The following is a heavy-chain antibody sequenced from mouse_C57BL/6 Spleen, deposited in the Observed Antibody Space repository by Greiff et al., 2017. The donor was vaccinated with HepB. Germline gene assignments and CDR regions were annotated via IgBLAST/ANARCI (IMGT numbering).Heavy chain of an antibody. CDR3: ARRRVRDDYFDY. Sequence: QVQLQQSGPELVKPGASVKISCKASGYAFSSSWMNWVKQRPGKGLEWIGRIYPGDGDTNYNGKFKGKATLTADKSSSTAYMQLSSLTSEDSAVYFCARRRVRDDYFDYWGQGTTLTVSS. D-gene: IGHD2-14*01. CDR1: GYAFSSSW. V-gene: IGHV1-82*01. J-gene: IGHJ2*01. CDR2: IYPGDGDT.